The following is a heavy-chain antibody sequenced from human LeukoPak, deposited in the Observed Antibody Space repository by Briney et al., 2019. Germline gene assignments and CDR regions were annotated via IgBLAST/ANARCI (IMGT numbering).Heavy chain of an antibody. D-gene: IGHD6-19*01. V-gene: IGHV3-7*01. CDR3: ARESVAGPCDY. Sequence: PGGSLRLSCAASGFTFSSYWMSWVRQAPGKGLEWVANIKQDGSEKYYVDSVKGRFTISRDNAKNSLYLQMNSLRAEDTAVYYWARESVAGPCDYWGQGTLVTVSS. J-gene: IGHJ4*02. CDR1: GFTFSSYW. CDR2: IKQDGSEK.